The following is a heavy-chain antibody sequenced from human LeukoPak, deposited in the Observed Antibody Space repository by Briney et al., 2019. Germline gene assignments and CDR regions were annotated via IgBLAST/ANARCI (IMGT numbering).Heavy chain of an antibody. CDR1: GGSFSGYY. D-gene: IGHD6-13*01. Sequence: PSETLSLTCAVYGGSFSGYYWSWIRQPPGKGLEWIGEINHSGSPNYNPSLKSRVTISVGTSKNQFSLKLSSVTAADTAVYYCARLQAVTRSSSGLQVRRRFDYWGQGTLVTVSS. J-gene: IGHJ4*02. V-gene: IGHV4-34*01. CDR3: ARLQAVTRSSSGLQVRRRFDY. CDR2: INHSGSP.